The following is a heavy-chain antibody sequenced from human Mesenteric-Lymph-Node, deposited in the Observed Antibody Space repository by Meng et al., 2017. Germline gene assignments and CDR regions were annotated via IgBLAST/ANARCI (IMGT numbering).Heavy chain of an antibody. CDR3: ARRKSGSYQAFDY. Sequence: SVKVSCKASGGTFSSYAISWVRQAPGQGLEWMGGIIPIFGTANHAQKFQGRVTITTDESTSTAYMELSSLRSGDTAVYYCARRKSGSYQAFDYWGQGTLVTVSS. J-gene: IGHJ4*02. CDR1: GGTFSSYA. V-gene: IGHV1-69*05. D-gene: IGHD1-26*01. CDR2: IIPIFGTA.